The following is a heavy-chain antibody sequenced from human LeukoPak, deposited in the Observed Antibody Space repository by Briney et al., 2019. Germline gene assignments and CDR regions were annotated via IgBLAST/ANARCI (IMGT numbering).Heavy chain of an antibody. D-gene: IGHD2-2*02. CDR2: ISGSGGST. J-gene: IGHJ3*02. CDR1: GFTFSSYA. Sequence: GGSLRLSCAASGFTFSSYAMSWVRQAPGKGLEWVSAISGSGGSTYYADSVKGRFTISSDNSKNPLYLQMNSLRAEDTAVYYCAKGFIPAGAFDIWGQGTMVTVSS. CDR3: AKGFIPAGAFDI. V-gene: IGHV3-23*01.